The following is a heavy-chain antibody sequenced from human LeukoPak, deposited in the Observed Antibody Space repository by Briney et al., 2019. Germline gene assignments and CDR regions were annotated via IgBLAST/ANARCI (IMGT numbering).Heavy chain of an antibody. CDR3: AKDTPGDGYIYLSY. V-gene: IGHV3-9*01. J-gene: IGHJ4*02. D-gene: IGHD5-24*01. CDR2: ISWNSGSM. Sequence: GGSLRLSCAASGFTFDDYAVHWVRQAPGKGLEWVSGISWNSGSMGYADSVKGRFTISRDNAKNSLYLQMNSLRAEDTALYYCAKDTPGDGYIYLSYWGQGTLVTVSS. CDR1: GFTFDDYA.